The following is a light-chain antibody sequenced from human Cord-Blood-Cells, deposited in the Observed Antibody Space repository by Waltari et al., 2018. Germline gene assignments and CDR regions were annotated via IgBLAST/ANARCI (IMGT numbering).Light chain of an antibody. CDR1: QSISSY. CDR2: AAS. Sequence: DIQMTQSPSSLSASVGERVTITCQASQSISSYLNWYQQKPGKAPKLLIYAASSLQSGVPSRFSGSGSGTDFTLTISSLQPEDFATYYCQQSYSTPYTFGQGTKLEIK. CDR3: QQSYSTPYT. J-gene: IGKJ2*01. V-gene: IGKV1-39*01.